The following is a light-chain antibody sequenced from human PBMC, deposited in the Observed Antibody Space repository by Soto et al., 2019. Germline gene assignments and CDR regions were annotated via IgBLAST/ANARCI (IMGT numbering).Light chain of an antibody. Sequence: ETVMTQSPASLSMSPGEGVTLSCRASQSVRSNLAWYQQRPGQAPRLLIYGASTRAADIPARFSGSGSGAEFTLSISSLQSEDFAFYGCQQYNNWPLTFGGGSKV. V-gene: IGKV3-15*01. CDR2: GAS. J-gene: IGKJ4*01. CDR3: QQYNNWPLT. CDR1: QSVRSN.